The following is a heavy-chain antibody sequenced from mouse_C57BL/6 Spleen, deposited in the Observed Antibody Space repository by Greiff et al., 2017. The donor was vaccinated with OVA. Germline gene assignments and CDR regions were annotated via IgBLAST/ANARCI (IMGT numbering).Heavy chain of an antibody. D-gene: IGHD2-2*01. J-gene: IGHJ3*01. CDR2: IYPGDGDT. CDR3: ARSTRVTTGSA. CDR1: GYAFSSSW. V-gene: IGHV1-82*01. Sequence: QVQLQQSGPELVKPGASVKISCKASGYAFSSSWMNWVKQRPGKGLVWIGRIYPGDGDTNYNGKFKGKATLTADKSSSTAYMQISSLTSEDSAVYFCARSTRVTTGSAWGQGTLVTVS.